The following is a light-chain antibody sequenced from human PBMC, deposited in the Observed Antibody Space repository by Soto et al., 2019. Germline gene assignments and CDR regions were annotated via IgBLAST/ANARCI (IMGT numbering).Light chain of an antibody. V-gene: IGLV2-14*01. Sequence: QSALTQPASVSGSPGQSITISCTGTSSDVGAYNYVSWFQQHPDKVPKLIIYEVSNRPSGVSSRFSGSKSGNTASLTISGLQAEDEADYYSSSSTTSRTLVFGPGTKVTVL. CDR2: EVS. CDR3: SSSTTSRTLV. CDR1: SSDVGAYNY. J-gene: IGLJ1*01.